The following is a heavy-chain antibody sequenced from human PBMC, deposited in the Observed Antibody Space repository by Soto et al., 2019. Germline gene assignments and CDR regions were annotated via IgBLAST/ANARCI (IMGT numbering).Heavy chain of an antibody. V-gene: IGHV3-7*03. D-gene: IGHD2-2*01. CDR3: ARVRRTSFDAFDL. J-gene: IGHJ3*01. CDR1: GFTFSSYW. Sequence: GSLRLSCAASGFTFSSYWMSWVRQAPGKGLEWVANIKQDGSEKYYVDSVKGRFTISRDNAKNSLYLQMNSLRAEDNALYYSARVRRTSFDAFDLWGQGTMVTVSS. CDR2: IKQDGSEK.